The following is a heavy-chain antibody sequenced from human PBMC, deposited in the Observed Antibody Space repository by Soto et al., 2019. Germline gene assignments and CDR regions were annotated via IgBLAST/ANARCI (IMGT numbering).Heavy chain of an antibody. CDR1: GFTFSSYA. CDR3: AKDHESDY. J-gene: IGHJ4*02. V-gene: IGHV3-23*01. CDR2: ISGSGGGT. Sequence: GGSLRLSCAASGFTFSSYAMSWIRQAPGKGLEWVPAISGSGGGTYYVESVKGRFTISRDNSKNTLYLQMNSLRAEDSALYYCAKDHESDYWGQGTLVTVSS.